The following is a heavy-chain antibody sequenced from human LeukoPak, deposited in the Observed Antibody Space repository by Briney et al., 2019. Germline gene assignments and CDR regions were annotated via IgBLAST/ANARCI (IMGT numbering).Heavy chain of an antibody. D-gene: IGHD5-12*01. CDR3: ARDGDSGYDYKLDY. CDR2: INPNSGGT. Sequence: ASVKVSCKASGYTFTGYYMHWVRQAPGQGLEWMGWINPNSGGTNYAQKLQGRVTMTRDTSISAAYMELSRLRSDDTAVYYCARDGDSGYDYKLDYWGQGTLVTVSS. V-gene: IGHV1-2*02. J-gene: IGHJ4*02. CDR1: GYTFTGYY.